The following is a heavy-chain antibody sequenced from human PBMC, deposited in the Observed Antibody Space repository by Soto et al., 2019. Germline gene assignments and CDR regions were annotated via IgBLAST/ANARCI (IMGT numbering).Heavy chain of an antibody. CDR2: INPNSGGT. Sequence: ASVKVSCKASGGTFSSYAISWVRQAPGQGLEWMGWINPNSGGTNYAQKFQGWVTMTRDTSISTAYMELSRLRSDDTAVYYCARGGSCSSTSCSSGMDVRGQGTTVTVSS. J-gene: IGHJ6*02. CDR1: GGTFSSYA. V-gene: IGHV1-2*04. CDR3: ARGGSCSSTSCSSGMDV. D-gene: IGHD2-2*01.